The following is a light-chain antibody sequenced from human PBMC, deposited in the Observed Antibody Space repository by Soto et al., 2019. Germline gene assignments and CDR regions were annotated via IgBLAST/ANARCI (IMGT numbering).Light chain of an antibody. J-gene: IGLJ3*02. CDR1: SNDVGAFNY. CDR3: SSYTPSNTWV. Sequence: QSALTQPASVSGSPGQSITISCTGSSNDVGAFNYVSWYRHSPGEAPKVLIRGVSIRPSGVSIRFSASKSANTASLTISGPQAEDEALYYCSSYTPSNTWVFGGGTKVPAL. V-gene: IGLV2-14*03. CDR2: GVS.